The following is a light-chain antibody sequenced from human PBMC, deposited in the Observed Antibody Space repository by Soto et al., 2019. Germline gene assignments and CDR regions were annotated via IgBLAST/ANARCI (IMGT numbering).Light chain of an antibody. CDR2: GAT. CDR1: QSVRAW. CDR3: QQGNSLPLT. V-gene: IGKV1D-12*01. J-gene: IGKJ4*01. Sequence: DIQMTQSPSSVSASVGDSVTITCRASQSVRAWLAWYQQKEGKAPKLLIYGATSLARGVPRRFSGSGSGTEFTLTISGLLPEDFATYYCQQGNSLPLTFGGGTKVDIK.